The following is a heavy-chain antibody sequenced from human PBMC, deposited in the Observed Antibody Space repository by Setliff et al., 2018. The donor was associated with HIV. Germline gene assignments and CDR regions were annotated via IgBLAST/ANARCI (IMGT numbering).Heavy chain of an antibody. J-gene: IGHJ4*02. Sequence: PSETLSLTCAVSGYSLSSDYYWGWIRQPPGKGLAWIASIYHSGSAYYNPSLQSRVTIPVDTSKNQVSLKLNSMTAADTAVYFCVRGPQWLVQKGRVYYFDYWGQGALVTVSS. D-gene: IGHD6-19*01. CDR2: IYHSGSA. V-gene: IGHV4-38-2*01. CDR1: GYSLSSDYY. CDR3: VRGPQWLVQKGRVYYFDY.